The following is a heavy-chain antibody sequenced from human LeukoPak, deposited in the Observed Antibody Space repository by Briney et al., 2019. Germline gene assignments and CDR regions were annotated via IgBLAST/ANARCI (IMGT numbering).Heavy chain of an antibody. Sequence: GGSLRLSCAASGFTFSSYSMNWVRQAPGKGLEWVSSISSSSSYIYYADSVKGRFTISRDSAKNSLYLQMNSLRAEDTAVYYCARFIAAANDAFDIWGQGTMVTVSS. CDR3: ARFIAAANDAFDI. CDR2: ISSSSSYI. J-gene: IGHJ3*02. CDR1: GFTFSSYS. D-gene: IGHD6-13*01. V-gene: IGHV3-21*01.